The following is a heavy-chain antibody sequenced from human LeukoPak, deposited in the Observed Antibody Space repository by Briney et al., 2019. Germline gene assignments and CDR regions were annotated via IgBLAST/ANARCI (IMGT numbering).Heavy chain of an antibody. J-gene: IGHJ4*02. D-gene: IGHD2-15*01. CDR1: GGSISSGDYY. V-gene: IGHV4-30-4*01. CDR2: MYYSGST. CDR3: ARSTYCSGGSCYLPFDY. Sequence: PSETLSLTCTVSGGSISSGDYYWSWIRQPPGKGLEWIGYMYYSGSTYYNPSLKSRVTISVDTSKNQFSLKLSSVTAADTAVYYCARSTYCSGGSCYLPFDYWGQGTLVTVSS.